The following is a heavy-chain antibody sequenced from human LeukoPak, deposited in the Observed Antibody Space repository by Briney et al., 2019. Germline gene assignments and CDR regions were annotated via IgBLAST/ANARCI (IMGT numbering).Heavy chain of an antibody. CDR2: ISSSSRTI. J-gene: IGHJ4*02. CDR3: ARTRTLLTPFFDY. CDR1: GFTFSSYS. Sequence: PGGSLRLSCAASGFTFSSYSMNWVRQAPGKGLEWVSYISSSSRTIYYADSVKGRFTISRDNAKNSLYLQMNSLRAEDTAVYYCARTRTLLTPFFDYWGQGTLVTVSS. V-gene: IGHV3-48*01. D-gene: IGHD4/OR15-4a*01.